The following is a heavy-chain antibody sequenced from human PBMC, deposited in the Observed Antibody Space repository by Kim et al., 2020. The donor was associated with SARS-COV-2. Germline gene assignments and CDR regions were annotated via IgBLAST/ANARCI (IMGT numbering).Heavy chain of an antibody. CDR1: GGSISSSSYY. CDR3: ARDGPPIVVVPAAMGSWFDP. J-gene: IGHJ5*02. V-gene: IGHV4-39*07. CDR2: IYYSGSN. D-gene: IGHD2-2*01. Sequence: SETLSLTCTVSGGSISSSSYYWGWIRQPPGKGLEWIGSIYYSGSNYYNPSLKSRVTISVDTSKNQFSLKLSSVTAADTAEYYCARDGPPIVVVPAAMGSWFDPWGQGTLVTVSS.